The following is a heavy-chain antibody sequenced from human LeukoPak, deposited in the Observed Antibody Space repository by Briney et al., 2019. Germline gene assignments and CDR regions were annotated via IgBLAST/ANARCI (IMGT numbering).Heavy chain of an antibody. CDR2: ISGSGGST. CDR3: AKIPYSSGWVQNWFDP. D-gene: IGHD6-19*01. CDR1: GFTFGTYA. J-gene: IGHJ5*02. V-gene: IGHV3-23*01. Sequence: AGGPLRLSCAASGFTFGTYAMSWVRQAPGKGLEWISAISGSGGSTYYADSVKGRFTISRDNSKNTLYLQMNSLRAEDTAVYYCAKIPYSSGWVQNWFDPWGQGTLVTVSS.